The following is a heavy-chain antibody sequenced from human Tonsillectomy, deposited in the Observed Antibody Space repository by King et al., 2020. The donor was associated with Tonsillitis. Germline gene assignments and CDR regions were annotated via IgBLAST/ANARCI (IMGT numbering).Heavy chain of an antibody. CDR2: FHFSGST. CDR3: ARLPTGYPNWFDP. J-gene: IGHJ5*02. Sequence: QLQESGPGLVKPSETLSLTCTVSGGSIIISSYSWGWIVQPPGKGLEWIATFHFSGSTNSNPSLNSRATISLEPSKNQFPLKLTASTAADTAGYYCARLPTGYPNWFDPWGQGTLVTVSS. CDR1: GGSIIISSYS. V-gene: IGHV4-39*01. D-gene: IGHD3-9*01.